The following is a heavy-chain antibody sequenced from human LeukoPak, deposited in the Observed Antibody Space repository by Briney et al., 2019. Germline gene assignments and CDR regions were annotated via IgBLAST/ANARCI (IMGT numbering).Heavy chain of an antibody. D-gene: IGHD6-19*01. CDR2: INPNNGGA. CDR3: ARDIPSSGWS. CDR1: GYTFTGYY. J-gene: IGHJ4*02. Sequence: ASVKVSCKASGYTFTGYYMHWVRQAPGQGLEWMGRINPNNGGANSAQKFQGRVTMTRDTSINTAYMELSSLRSDDTAVYYCARDIPSSGWSWGQGTLVTVSS. V-gene: IGHV1-2*06.